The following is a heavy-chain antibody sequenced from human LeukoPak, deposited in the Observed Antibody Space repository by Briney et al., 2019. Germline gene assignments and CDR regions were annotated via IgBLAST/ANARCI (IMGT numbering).Heavy chain of an antibody. V-gene: IGHV3-7*01. CDR3: ARGLYTGGWYPDYFDY. Sequence: GGSLRLSCTASGFAFSSYWMGWVRQSPGKGLGWVAHIQRDGSGQYYADSVKGRFTVSRDNAKNSLFLKMNSLRDEDASIYYCARGLYTGGWYPDYFDYWGQGTLVTVSS. D-gene: IGHD6-19*01. CDR1: GFAFSSYW. CDR2: IQRDGSGQ. J-gene: IGHJ4*02.